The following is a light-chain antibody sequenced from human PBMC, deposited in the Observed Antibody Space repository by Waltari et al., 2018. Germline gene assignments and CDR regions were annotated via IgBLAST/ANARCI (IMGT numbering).Light chain of an antibody. CDR1: SRDVGGFNW. CDR2: DAT. CDR3: MSYTSRHTMI. V-gene: IGLV2-14*01. Sequence: QSALTHPASVSGSPGQSITISCTGTSRDVGGFNWVSWYQQHPGKAPKVMIYDATKRPPGVSNRFAGSKACNTATLTIAGLQAEDEADYYCMSYTSRHTMIFGGGTRLTVL. J-gene: IGLJ2*01.